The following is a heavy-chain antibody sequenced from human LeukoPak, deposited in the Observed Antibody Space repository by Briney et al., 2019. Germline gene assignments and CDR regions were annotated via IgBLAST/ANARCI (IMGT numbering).Heavy chain of an antibody. Sequence: GGSLRLSCVVSGFTVRTTYMNWVRQAPGKGLEWVVAIHSGGSTYYADSVMGRFTLSRDNSKNTLFLQMNSLRAEDTAAYYCARDSSHRYHFDYWGQGTLVTVSS. V-gene: IGHV3-53*01. CDR2: IHSGGST. CDR1: GFTVRTTY. J-gene: IGHJ4*02. D-gene: IGHD1-14*01. CDR3: ARDSSHRYHFDY.